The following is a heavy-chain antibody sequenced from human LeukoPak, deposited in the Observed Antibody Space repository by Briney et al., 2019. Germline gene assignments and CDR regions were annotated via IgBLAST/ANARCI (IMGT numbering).Heavy chain of an antibody. V-gene: IGHV3-66*02. CDR2: IYTSGSA. D-gene: IGHD4-17*01. J-gene: IGHJ4*02. CDR3: ARQPYYGVPFDY. Sequence: QPGGSLRLSCAASGFTVSSNYMGWVRQAPGKGLEWVSLIYTSGSAYYADSVKGRFTISRDNSKNTLYLQMNSLTTDDTAVYYCARQPYYGVPFDYWGQGTLVTVSS. CDR1: GFTVSSNY.